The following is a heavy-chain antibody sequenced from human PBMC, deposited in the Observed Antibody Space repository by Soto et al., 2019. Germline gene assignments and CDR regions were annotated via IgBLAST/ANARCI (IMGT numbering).Heavy chain of an antibody. CDR1: GGTFSSYA. CDR2: IIPIFGTA. CDR3: AMEPYRSSPHLYYGMDV. D-gene: IGHD6-6*01. V-gene: IGHV1-69*01. Sequence: QVQLVQSGAEVKKPGSSVKVSCKASGGTFSSYAISWVRQAPGQGLEWMGGIIPIFGTANYAQKFQGRVTITADESTSTAYMELSSLRSEDTAVYYCAMEPYRSSPHLYYGMDVWGQGTTVTVSS. J-gene: IGHJ6*02.